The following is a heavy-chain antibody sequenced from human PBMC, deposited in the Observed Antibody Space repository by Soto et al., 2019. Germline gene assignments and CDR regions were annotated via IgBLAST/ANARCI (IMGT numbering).Heavy chain of an antibody. D-gene: IGHD5-12*01. CDR1: GFTFSSYG. Sequence: QVQLVESGGGVVQPGRSLRLSCAASGFTFSSYGMHWVRQAPGKGLEWVAVIWDDGSNKYYADSVKGRFTISRDNSKNTLYLQMNSVRAEDTAVYYCARIRHEYSGYGGYFDYWGQGTLVTVSS. V-gene: IGHV3-33*01. J-gene: IGHJ4*02. CDR3: ARIRHEYSGYGGYFDY. CDR2: IWDDGSNK.